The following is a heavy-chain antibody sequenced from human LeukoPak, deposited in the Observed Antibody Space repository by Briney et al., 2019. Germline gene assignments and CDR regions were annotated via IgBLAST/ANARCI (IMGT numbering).Heavy chain of an antibody. CDR1: GFIFSSYE. CDR2: ISSSGSSI. Sequence: PGGSLRLSCAASGFIFSSYEMNWVRQAPGKGLEWVSYISSSGSSIFYADSVKGRLTISRDNAENSLYLQMNSLRVEDTAVYYCAGGQELELNYFEYWGQGTLVTVSS. J-gene: IGHJ4*02. V-gene: IGHV3-48*03. D-gene: IGHD1-7*01. CDR3: AGGQELELNYFEY.